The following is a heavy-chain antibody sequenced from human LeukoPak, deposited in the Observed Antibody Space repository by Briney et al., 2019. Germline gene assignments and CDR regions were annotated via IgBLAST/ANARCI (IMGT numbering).Heavy chain of an antibody. Sequence: AGGSLRLSCAASGSTFSSYAMSWVRQAPGKGLEWVSAISGSGGSTYYADSVKGRFTISRDNSKNTLYLQMNSLRAEDTAVYYCAKPKDGYNGAFDIWGQGTMVTVSS. D-gene: IGHD5-24*01. CDR3: AKPKDGYNGAFDI. J-gene: IGHJ3*02. CDR2: ISGSGGST. CDR1: GSTFSSYA. V-gene: IGHV3-23*01.